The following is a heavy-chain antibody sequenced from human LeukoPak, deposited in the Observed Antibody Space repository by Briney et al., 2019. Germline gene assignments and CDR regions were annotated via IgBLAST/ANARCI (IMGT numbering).Heavy chain of an antibody. J-gene: IGHJ3*02. CDR3: ARQKCTSTSCLTKNAFDI. CDR2: IFYSGNA. CDR1: GGSISRYY. D-gene: IGHD2-2*01. Sequence: SETLSLTCTVSGGSISRYYWSWIRQPPGKGLEWIGYIFYSGNANYNPSLKSRVTISVDTSKNQFSLDLSSVTAADTAVYYCARQKCTSTSCLTKNAFDIWGQGTMVTVSS. V-gene: IGHV4-59*08.